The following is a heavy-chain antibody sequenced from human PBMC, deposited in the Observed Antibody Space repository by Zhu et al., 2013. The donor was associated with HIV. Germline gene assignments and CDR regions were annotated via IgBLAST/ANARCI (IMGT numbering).Heavy chain of an antibody. CDR1: GFTFSSYA. D-gene: IGHD2-15*01. CDR3: ARDRYCSGGSCYWWFDP. V-gene: IGHV3-30-3*01. J-gene: IGHJ5*02. CDR2: ISYDGSNK. Sequence: VQLVESGGGVVQPGRSLRLSCAASGFTFSSYAMHWVRQAPGKGLEWVAVISYDGSNKYYADSVKGRFTISRDNSKNTLYLQMNSLRAEDTAVYYCARDRYCSGGSCYWWFDPWGQGTLVTVSS.